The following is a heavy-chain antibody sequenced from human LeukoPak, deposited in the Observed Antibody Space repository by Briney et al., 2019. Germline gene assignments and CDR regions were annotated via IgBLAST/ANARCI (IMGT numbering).Heavy chain of an antibody. Sequence: GGSLRLSCAASGFTFSSYSMNWVRQAPGKGLEWVSSISSSSSYIYYADSVKGRFTISRDNAKNSLYLQMSSLRAEDTAVYYCARGWLDYFDYWGQGTLVTVSS. D-gene: IGHD6-19*01. CDR2: ISSSSSYI. CDR1: GFTFSSYS. J-gene: IGHJ4*02. V-gene: IGHV3-21*01. CDR3: ARGWLDYFDY.